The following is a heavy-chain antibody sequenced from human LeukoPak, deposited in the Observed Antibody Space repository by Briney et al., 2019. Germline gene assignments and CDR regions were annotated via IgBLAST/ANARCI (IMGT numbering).Heavy chain of an antibody. V-gene: IGHV1-69*01. J-gene: IGHJ4*02. D-gene: IGHD3-10*01. CDR1: GGTFSSYA. CDR3: ARERYYTSGSVHNRIDY. Sequence: GSSVKVSCKASGGTFSSYAISWVRQAPGQGLEWMGGIIPIFGTANYAQKFQGRVTITADESTSTAYMELSSLRSEDTAVYYCARERYYTSGSVHNRIDYWGQGTLVTVSS. CDR2: IIPIFGTA.